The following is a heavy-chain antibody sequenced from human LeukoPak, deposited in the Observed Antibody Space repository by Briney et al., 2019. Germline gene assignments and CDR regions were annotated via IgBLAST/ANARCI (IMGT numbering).Heavy chain of an antibody. CDR3: ATRGYGSYYYYYGMDV. D-gene: IGHD1-1*01. Sequence: PSETLSLTCTVSGGSISSHYWSWIRQPPGKGLEWIGYIYYSGSTNYNPSLKSRVTISVDTSKNQFSLKLSSVTAADTAVYYCATRGYGSYYYYYGMDVWGQGTTVTVSS. J-gene: IGHJ6*02. CDR2: IYYSGST. V-gene: IGHV4-59*11. CDR1: GGSISSHY.